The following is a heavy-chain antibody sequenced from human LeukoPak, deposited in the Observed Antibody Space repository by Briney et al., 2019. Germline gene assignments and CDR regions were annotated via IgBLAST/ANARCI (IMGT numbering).Heavy chain of an antibody. V-gene: IGHV3-21*06. J-gene: IGHJ4*02. CDR2: ITTSGTYI. CDR3: ARDADRIAVAGFDY. CDR1: GFTFTRFN. D-gene: IGHD6-19*01. Sequence: GGSLRLSCVASGFTFTRFNMNWVRQAPGKGLELVSSITTSGTYIYYADSVKGRFTISRDNAKNSLYLQMNSLRAEDTAVYYCARDADRIAVAGFDYWGQGTLVTVSS.